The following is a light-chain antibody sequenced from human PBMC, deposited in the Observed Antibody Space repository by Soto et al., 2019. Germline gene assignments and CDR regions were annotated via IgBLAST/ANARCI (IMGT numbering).Light chain of an antibody. CDR1: QSISSW. V-gene: IGKV1-5*01. CDR3: QQYNSYSPLT. J-gene: IGKJ4*01. CDR2: DAS. Sequence: DIQMTQSPSTLSASVGDRVTITCRASQSISSWLAWYQQKPGKGPKLLIYDASSLESGVPSRFSGSGSGTEFTLTISSLQPDDFATYYCQQYNSYSPLTFGGGTKVEIK.